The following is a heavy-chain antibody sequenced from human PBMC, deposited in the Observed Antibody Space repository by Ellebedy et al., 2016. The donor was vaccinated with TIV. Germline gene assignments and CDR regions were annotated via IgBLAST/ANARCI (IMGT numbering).Heavy chain of an antibody. Sequence: GGSLRLXXAASGFALSDYAMNWVRHTPGKGLAWVAGISGSGVNTSYADSVKGRFTVIRDNSNNTVYLQMNSLRADDTAAYHCAKGSDYTRSPKYPFYFDLWGRGVLVTVSS. CDR3: AKGSDYTRSPKYPFYFDL. D-gene: IGHD1-26*01. CDR2: ISGSGVNT. CDR1: GFALSDYA. V-gene: IGHV3-23*01. J-gene: IGHJ4*02.